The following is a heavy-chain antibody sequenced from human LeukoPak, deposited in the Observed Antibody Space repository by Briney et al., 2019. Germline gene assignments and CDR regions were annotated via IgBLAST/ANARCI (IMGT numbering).Heavy chain of an antibody. CDR1: GYTFTSYD. CDR2: MNPNSGNT. J-gene: IGHJ6*03. V-gene: IGHV1-8*03. Sequence: ASVKVSCKASGYTFTSYDINWVRQATGQGLEWMGWMNPNSGNTGYAQKFQGRVTITRNTSISTAYMELSSLRSEDTAVYYCARGRSSSSWFPSYYYYYYMDVWGKGTTVTISS. CDR3: ARGRSSSSWFPSYYYYYYMDV. D-gene: IGHD6-13*01.